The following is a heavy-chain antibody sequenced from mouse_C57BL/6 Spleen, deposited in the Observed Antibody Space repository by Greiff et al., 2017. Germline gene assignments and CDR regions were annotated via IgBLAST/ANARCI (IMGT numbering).Heavy chain of an antibody. CDR3: ARAHLGQYCFDY. D-gene: IGHD3-3*01. J-gene: IGHJ2*01. CDR1: GYSFTDYN. V-gene: IGHV1-39*01. CDR2: IKPNYGTT. Sequence: VQLKESGPELVKPGASVKLSCKASGYSFTDYNMNWVKQSNGKSLEWIGVIKPNYGTTSYNQKFKGKATLTVDQSSSTAYMQLNSLTSEDSAVYYCARAHLGQYCFDYWGQGTTLTVSS.